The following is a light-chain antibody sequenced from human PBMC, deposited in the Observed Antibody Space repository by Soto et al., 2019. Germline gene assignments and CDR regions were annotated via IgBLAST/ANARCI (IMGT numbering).Light chain of an antibody. Sequence: EIVLTQSPGTLSLSPGERATLSCRASQSVSSSYLAWYQQKPGQAPRLLIYGASSRATGIPDRFSGSGSGTDFTLTISRLETKDLAVYYCQQYGSSPRILGQGTKLEIK. CDR2: GAS. CDR1: QSVSSSY. V-gene: IGKV3-20*01. CDR3: QQYGSSPRI. J-gene: IGKJ2*02.